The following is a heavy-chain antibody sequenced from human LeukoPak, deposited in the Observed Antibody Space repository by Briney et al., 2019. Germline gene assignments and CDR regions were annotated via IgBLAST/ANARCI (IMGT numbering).Heavy chain of an antibody. D-gene: IGHD3-10*01. Sequence: SETLSLTCTVSGGSISSSSYYWGLIRQPPGKGLEWIGSIYYSGSTYYNPSLKSRVTISVDTSKNQFSLKLSSVTAADTAVYYCARDRDLRFDYWGQGTLVTVSS. V-gene: IGHV4-39*07. CDR1: GGSISSSSYY. CDR2: IYYSGST. CDR3: ARDRDLRFDY. J-gene: IGHJ4*02.